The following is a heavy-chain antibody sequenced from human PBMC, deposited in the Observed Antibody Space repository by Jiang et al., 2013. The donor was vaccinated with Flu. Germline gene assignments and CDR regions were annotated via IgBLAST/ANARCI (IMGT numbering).Heavy chain of an antibody. CDR1: GFTFTNYA. CDR3: AKCNGFCLSDH. V-gene: IGHV3-23*01. J-gene: IGHJ4*02. D-gene: IGHD3/OR15-3a*01. Sequence: VQLLESGGGLVQPGGSLRLSCAASGFTFTNYAMNWVRQAPGKGLELVSTISGGGVTYYADSVKGRFAISRDDSRKTVYLQMNSLRVEDTAVYYCAKCNGFCLSDHWGQGTLVTVSS. CDR2: ISGGGVT.